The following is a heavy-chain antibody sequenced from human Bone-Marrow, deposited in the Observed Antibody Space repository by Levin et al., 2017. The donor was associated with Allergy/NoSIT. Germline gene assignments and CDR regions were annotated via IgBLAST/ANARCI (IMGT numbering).Heavy chain of an antibody. V-gene: IGHV1-69*06. CDR2: IIPIFGTA. J-gene: IGHJ4*02. CDR3: ARSQTRGGVPYYDILTGHPFDY. D-gene: IGHD3-9*01. CDR1: GGTFSSYA. Sequence: SVKVSCKASGGTFSSYAISWVRQAPGQGLEWMGGIIPIFGTANYAQKFQGRVTITADKSTSTAYMELSSLRSEDTAVYYCARSQTRGGVPYYDILTGHPFDYWGQGTLVTVSS.